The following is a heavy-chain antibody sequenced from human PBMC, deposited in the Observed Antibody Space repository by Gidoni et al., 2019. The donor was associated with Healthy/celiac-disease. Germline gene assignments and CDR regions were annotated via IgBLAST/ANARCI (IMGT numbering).Heavy chain of an antibody. V-gene: IGHV4-34*01. CDR2: INHSGST. D-gene: IGHD2-2*01. CDR1: GGSFIGYY. Sequence: QVQLQQCGAGLLKPSETLSLTCAVYGGSFIGYYCSWIRQPPGKGLEWIGEINHSGSTNYNPSRKSRVTISVDTSKNQFSLKLSSVTAADTAVYYCARRRKTLVVVPATTEGWYFDLWGRGTLVTVSS. CDR3: ARRRKTLVVVPATTEGWYFDL. J-gene: IGHJ2*01.